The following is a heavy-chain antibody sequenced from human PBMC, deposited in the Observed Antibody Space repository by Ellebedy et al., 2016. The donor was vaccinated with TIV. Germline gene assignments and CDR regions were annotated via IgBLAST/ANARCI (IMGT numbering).Heavy chain of an antibody. D-gene: IGHD3-10*01. CDR2: ITPMGVSI. CDR3: ASSRYHYYLGNTIFAY. V-gene: IGHV3-23*01. Sequence: GESLKISCAASGFPFSSYAMSWVRQAPGQGLEWVSGITPMGVSIAYAASVKGRFTISRDNSKDTLFLRMNSLRAEDTAVYYCASSRYHYYLGNTIFAYWGQGALVTVSS. J-gene: IGHJ4*02. CDR1: GFPFSSYA.